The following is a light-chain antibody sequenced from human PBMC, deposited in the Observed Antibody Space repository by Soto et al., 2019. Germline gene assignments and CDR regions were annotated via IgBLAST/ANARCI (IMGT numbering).Light chain of an antibody. CDR3: QQRSIWPPA. V-gene: IGKV3-11*01. CDR2: DSS. CDR1: QSVGTY. Sequence: EIVMTQSPATLSLSPGERATLSCRASQSVGTYLAWYQQKPGQATRLLMYDSSKRATDIPARFSGSGSGTDFTLTISSLEPEDFAVYYCQQRSIWPPAFGGGTKVEIK. J-gene: IGKJ4*01.